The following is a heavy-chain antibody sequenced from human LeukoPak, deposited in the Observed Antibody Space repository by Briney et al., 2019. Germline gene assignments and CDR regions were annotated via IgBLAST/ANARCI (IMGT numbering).Heavy chain of an antibody. CDR1: GFIFSSYG. Sequence: HPGGPLRLSCTASGFIFSSYGMSWVRQAPGKGLEWISFISSSSSTIYYAGSVKGRFTISRDNAKNSLYLQMNSLRDEDTGVYYCARTNVLDYWGQGTVVTVSS. D-gene: IGHD6-6*01. CDR3: ARTNVLDY. CDR2: ISSSSSTI. J-gene: IGHJ4*02. V-gene: IGHV3-48*02.